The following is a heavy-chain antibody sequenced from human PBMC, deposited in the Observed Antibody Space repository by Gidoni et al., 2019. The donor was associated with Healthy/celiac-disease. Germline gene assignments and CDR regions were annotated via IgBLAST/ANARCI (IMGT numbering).Heavy chain of an antibody. D-gene: IGHD6-19*01. J-gene: IGHJ4*02. CDR2: SIGSGGST. CDR1: GFTFSSYA. CDR3: AKVRGAVAGPGDY. V-gene: IGHV3-23*01. Sequence: EVQLLESGGGLVQPGGSLRLSCAASGFTFSSYAMSWVRQAPGKGLEVVSASIGSGGSTYDGDSGKGRVTIYRDNSKNKLYLQMNSRRAEDTAVYYCAKVRGAVAGPGDYWGQGTLVTVSS.